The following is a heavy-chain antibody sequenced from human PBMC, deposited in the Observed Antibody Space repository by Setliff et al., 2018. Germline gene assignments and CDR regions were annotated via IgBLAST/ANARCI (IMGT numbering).Heavy chain of an antibody. CDR1: GGSISSYY. J-gene: IGHJ5*02. CDR2: IYTSGNT. V-gene: IGHV4-4*07. Sequence: SETLSLPCTVAGGSISSYYWSWIRQPAGKGLEWIERIYTSGNTNYNPSLKSRVTMSVDTSKNQFSLKLSSVTAADTAVYYCARSYYNFWSGYYRVNWFDPWGQGPLVTVSS. CDR3: ARSYYNFWSGYYRVNWFDP. D-gene: IGHD3-3*01.